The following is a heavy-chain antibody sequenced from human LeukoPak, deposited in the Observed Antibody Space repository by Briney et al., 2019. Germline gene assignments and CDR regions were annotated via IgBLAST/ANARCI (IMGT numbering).Heavy chain of an antibody. D-gene: IGHD6-19*01. CDR2: ISYDGSIK. Sequence: GGSLRLSCAASGFTFRSYAMHWVRQAPGKGLVWVALISYDGSIKSYADSAKGRFTISRDNSKNTLYVQMNSLRTDDTAVYYCARGAYSSGWTTFDYWGQGILVTVSS. V-gene: IGHV3-30*04. J-gene: IGHJ4*02. CDR3: ARGAYSSGWTTFDY. CDR1: GFTFRSYA.